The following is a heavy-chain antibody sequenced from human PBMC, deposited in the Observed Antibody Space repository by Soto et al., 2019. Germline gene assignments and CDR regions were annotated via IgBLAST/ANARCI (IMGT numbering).Heavy chain of an antibody. CDR3: ARDIDCSGGSCYFGPYMDV. CDR2: IWNDGSNK. CDR1: GFTFSTYG. Sequence: GGSLRLSCAASGFTFSTYGMHWVRQAPGKGLEWVAVIWNDGSNKYYADYVKGRFTIFRDNSKNTLYLQMNSLRAEDTAVYYCARDIDCSGGSCYFGPYMDVWGKGTTVTVSS. J-gene: IGHJ6*03. V-gene: IGHV3-33*01. D-gene: IGHD2-15*01.